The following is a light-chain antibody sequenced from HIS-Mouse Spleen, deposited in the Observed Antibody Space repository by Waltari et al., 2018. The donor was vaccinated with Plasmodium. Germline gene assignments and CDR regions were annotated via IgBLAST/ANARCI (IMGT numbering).Light chain of an antibody. Sequence: QPVLTQPPSSSASPGESARLTCTLPSDINVGSYNIYWYQQKQGSPPRYPLHYYSDSDKGQGSGVPSRFSGSKDASANTGILLISGLQSEDEADYYCMIWPSNASGVFGGGTKLTVL. V-gene: IGLV5-37*01. J-gene: IGLJ3*02. CDR2: YYSDSDK. CDR3: MIWPSNASGV. CDR1: SDINVGSYN.